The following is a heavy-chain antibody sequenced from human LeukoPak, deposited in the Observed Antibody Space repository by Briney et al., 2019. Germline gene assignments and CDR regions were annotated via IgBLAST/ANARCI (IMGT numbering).Heavy chain of an antibody. J-gene: IGHJ4*02. V-gene: IGHV3-30*18. CDR2: TSYDGSNK. CDR1: GFTFSSYG. Sequence: PGGSLRLSCAASGFTFSSYGMHWVRQAPGKGLDWVAVTSYDGSNKYYADSVKGRFTISRDNSKNTLYLQMGNLRAEDMAVYYCAKDEVGVQLWSPGSDYWGQGTLVTVSS. D-gene: IGHD5-18*01. CDR3: AKDEVGVQLWSPGSDY.